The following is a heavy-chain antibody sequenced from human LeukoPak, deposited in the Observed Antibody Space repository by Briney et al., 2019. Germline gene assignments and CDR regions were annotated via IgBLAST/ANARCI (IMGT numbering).Heavy chain of an antibody. V-gene: IGHV1-69*06. J-gene: IGHJ4*02. CDR3: ARGWLEGATSDY. CDR1: GGTFSSYA. Sequence: ASVKVSCKASGGTFSSYAISWVRQAPGQGLEWMGGIIPIFGTANYAQKFQGRVTITADKSTSTAYMELSSLRSEDTAVYYCARGWLEGATSDYWGQGTLVTVSS. CDR2: IIPIFGTA. D-gene: IGHD1-26*01.